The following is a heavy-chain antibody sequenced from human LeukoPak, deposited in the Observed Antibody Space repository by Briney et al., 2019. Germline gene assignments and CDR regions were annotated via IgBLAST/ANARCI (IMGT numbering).Heavy chain of an antibody. Sequence: VGSLRLSCAASGFTFSSYAMSWVCEAPGKGLERGSAISGSGGSTYYADSVKGRFTTSRDNSKNTLYLQMNSLRAEDTAVYYCARVAVVRLQMVFDIWGQGTMVTVSS. J-gene: IGHJ3*02. CDR1: GFTFSSYA. CDR2: ISGSGGST. D-gene: IGHD5-24*01. V-gene: IGHV3-23*01. CDR3: ARVAVVRLQMVFDI.